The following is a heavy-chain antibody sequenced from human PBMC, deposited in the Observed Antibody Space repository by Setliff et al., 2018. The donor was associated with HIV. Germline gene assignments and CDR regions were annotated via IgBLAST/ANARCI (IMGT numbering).Heavy chain of an antibody. Sequence: GGSLRLSCAASGFTFSTSAMHWVRQAPGKGLEWVAIISYDESNQYYADSVKGRFTISRDNSKNTLYLQMNSLRTEDTAVYYCARGTPSGYDFRYFFDYWGQGALVTVSS. J-gene: IGHJ4*02. CDR2: ISYDESNQ. CDR1: GFTFSTSA. CDR3: ARGTPSGYDFRYFFDY. D-gene: IGHD5-12*01. V-gene: IGHV3-30*01.